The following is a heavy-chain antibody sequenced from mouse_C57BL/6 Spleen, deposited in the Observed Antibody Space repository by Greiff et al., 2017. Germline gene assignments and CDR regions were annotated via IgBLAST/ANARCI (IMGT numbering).Heavy chain of an antibody. J-gene: IGHJ2*01. CDR1: GYTFTSYW. CDR2: IDPSDSYT. V-gene: IGHV1-50*01. CDR3: ARGGRGFGY. Sequence: QVQLQQPGAELVKPGASVKLSCKASGYTFTSYWMKWVKQRPGQGLEWIGEIDPSDSYTNYNQKFKGKATLTVDTSSSTAYMQLSSLTSEDSAVYYCARGGRGFGYWGQGTTLTVSS.